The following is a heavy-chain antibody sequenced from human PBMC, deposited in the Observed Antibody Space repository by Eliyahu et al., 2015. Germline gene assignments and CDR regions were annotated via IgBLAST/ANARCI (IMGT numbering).Heavy chain of an antibody. D-gene: IGHD6-6*01. CDR3: ASSRGSSSSFHYGMDV. J-gene: IGHJ6*02. CDR2: ISAYNGNT. CDR1: GYTFTSXG. Sequence: QVQLVQSGAEVKKSGASVKVSCKASGYTFTSXGISWVRQAPGQGLEWMGWISAYNGNTNYAQKLQGRVTMTTDTSTSTAYMELRSLRSDDTAVYYCASSRGSSSSFHYGMDVWGQGTTVTVSS. V-gene: IGHV1-18*01.